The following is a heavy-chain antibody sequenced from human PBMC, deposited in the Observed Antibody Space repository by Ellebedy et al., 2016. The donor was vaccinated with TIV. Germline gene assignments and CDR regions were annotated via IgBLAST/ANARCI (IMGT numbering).Heavy chain of an antibody. Sequence: GESLKISCSASGFTFSNFAMHWVRQAPGKGLEYVSAISSNGGDTYYSDSVKGRFTISRDNSKNTLYLQMSSLRAEDTAVYYCVKDSSSYYNWFDPWGQGTLVTVSS. D-gene: IGHD3-22*01. CDR1: GFTFSNFA. V-gene: IGHV3-64D*09. CDR2: ISSNGGDT. CDR3: VKDSSSYYNWFDP. J-gene: IGHJ5*02.